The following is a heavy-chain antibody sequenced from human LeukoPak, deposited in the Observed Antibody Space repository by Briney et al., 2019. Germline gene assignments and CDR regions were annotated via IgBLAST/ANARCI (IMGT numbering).Heavy chain of an antibody. D-gene: IGHD4-17*01. CDR3: AGFGDYPY. V-gene: IGHV3-48*01. CDR2: FGITSTI. Sequence: GRSLRLSCAASGFTVSSYDMRWVRQAPGEGLKWVAYFGITSTIYYAESVKGRFTISRDNAKNSLYLQMNSLRAGDTAVYYCAGFGDYPYWGQGTLVTVSS. J-gene: IGHJ4*02. CDR1: GFTVSSYD.